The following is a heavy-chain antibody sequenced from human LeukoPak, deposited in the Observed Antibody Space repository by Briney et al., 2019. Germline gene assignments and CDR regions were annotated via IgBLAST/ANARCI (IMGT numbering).Heavy chain of an antibody. D-gene: IGHD5-12*01. CDR2: MNPNSGNT. V-gene: IGHV1-8*01. Sequence: ASVKVPCKPCGYILTSYDIHWVRQATAQGREWVGWMNPNSGNTGYAQKFQGRVTMTRNTSISTAYMELSSLRSEDTAVYYCARATPKSPIVATITKGDYWGQGTLVTVSS. J-gene: IGHJ4*02. CDR3: ARATPKSPIVATITKGDY. CDR1: GYILTSYD.